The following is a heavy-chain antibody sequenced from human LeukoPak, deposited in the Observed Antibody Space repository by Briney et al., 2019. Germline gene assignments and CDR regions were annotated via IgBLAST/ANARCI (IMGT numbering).Heavy chain of an antibody. D-gene: IGHD3-22*01. V-gene: IGHV3-48*03. Sequence: GGSLRLSCAASGFTFSSYEMNWVRQAPGKGLEWVSYISSSGSTIYYADSVKGRFTISRDNAKNSLYLQMNSLRAEDTAVYYCARDRRTKYYYDSSGLEGSFRMGVCGKGTTVTVSS. CDR2: ISSSGSTI. CDR1: GFTFSSYE. CDR3: ARDRRTKYYYDSSGLEGSFRMGV. J-gene: IGHJ6*03.